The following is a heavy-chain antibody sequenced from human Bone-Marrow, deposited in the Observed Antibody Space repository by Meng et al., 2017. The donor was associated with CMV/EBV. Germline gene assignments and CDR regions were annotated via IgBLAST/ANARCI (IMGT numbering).Heavy chain of an antibody. CDR2: ISAYNGNT. Sequence: GHLVQSGVEVKKPGASVKVSCKASGYTFTSYGISWVRQAPGQGLEWMGWISAYNGNTNYAQKLQGRVTMTTDTSTSIAYMELRSLRSDDTAVYYCAREGRIAVAGLHWFDPWGQGTLVTVSS. CDR1: GYTFTSYG. J-gene: IGHJ5*02. D-gene: IGHD6-19*01. CDR3: AREGRIAVAGLHWFDP. V-gene: IGHV1-18*01.